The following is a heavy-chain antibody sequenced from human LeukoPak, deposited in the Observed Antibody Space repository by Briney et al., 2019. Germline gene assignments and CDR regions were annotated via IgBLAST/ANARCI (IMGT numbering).Heavy chain of an antibody. V-gene: IGHV3-74*01. J-gene: IGHJ4*02. CDR3: AREFRKPSTGD. Sequence: PGGSLRLSCAASGFTFSSYWMHWVRQAPGKGLVWVSRIKSDGSGTTYADSVKGRFTISRDNAKNTLYLQMNSLRGEEPAVYFCAREFRKPSTGDWGQGTLVTVSS. CDR2: IKSDGSGT. CDR1: GFTFSSYW. D-gene: IGHD1-14*01.